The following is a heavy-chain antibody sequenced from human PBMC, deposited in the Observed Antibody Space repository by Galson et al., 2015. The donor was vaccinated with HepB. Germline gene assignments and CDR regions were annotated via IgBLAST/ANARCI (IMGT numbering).Heavy chain of an antibody. J-gene: IGHJ2*01. Sequence: SVKVSCKASGYTFTGYYMHWVRQAPGQGLEWMGWINPNSGGTNYAQKLQGRVTMTTDTSTSTAYMELRSLRSDDTAVYYCATYCGGDCYALSAARTGYWYFDLWGRGTLVTVSS. D-gene: IGHD2-21*02. V-gene: IGHV1-2*02. CDR1: GYTFTGYY. CDR2: INPNSGGT. CDR3: ATYCGGDCYALSAARTGYWYFDL.